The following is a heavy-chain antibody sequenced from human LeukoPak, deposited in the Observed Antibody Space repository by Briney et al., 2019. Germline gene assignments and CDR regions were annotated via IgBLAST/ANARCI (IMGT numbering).Heavy chain of an antibody. CDR2: TYYTSKWYH. CDR3: VRGRYCAFDI. Sequence: SQTLSLTCAISGDSVSNNDVAWNWIRQSPSRGLEWLGRTYYTSKWYHECASSVKSRIIVNPDTSKNHFSLQLSFVTPEDTAVYYCVRGRYCAFDIWGQGTVVTVSS. J-gene: IGHJ3*02. D-gene: IGHD2-8*02. V-gene: IGHV6-1*01. CDR1: GDSVSNNDVA.